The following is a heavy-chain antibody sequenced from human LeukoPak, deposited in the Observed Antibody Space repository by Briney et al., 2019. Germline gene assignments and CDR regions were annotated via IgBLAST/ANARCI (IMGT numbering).Heavy chain of an antibody. Sequence: SVKVSCKASGGTFSDYALNWVRQAPGQGLEWMGVFIPILGTANSTQKFQDRVTITADISTNTAYMELSSLRSEDTAVYFCAGIPVFGVVLHQEPVWGKGTTVTVSS. V-gene: IGHV1-69*10. D-gene: IGHD3-3*01. CDR2: FIPILGTA. CDR1: GGTFSDYA. CDR3: AGIPVFGVVLHQEPV. J-gene: IGHJ6*04.